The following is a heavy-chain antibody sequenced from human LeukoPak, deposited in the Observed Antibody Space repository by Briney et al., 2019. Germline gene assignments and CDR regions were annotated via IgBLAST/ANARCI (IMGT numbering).Heavy chain of an antibody. V-gene: IGHV4-59*01. Sequence: SETLSLTCTVSGGSISSYYWSWIRQPPGEGLEWIGYIYYSGSTNYNPSLKSRVTISVDTSKNQFSLKLSSVTAADTAVYYCARAGPYCSGGSCSIDYWGQGTLVTVSS. CDR1: GGSISSYY. CDR3: ARAGPYCSGGSCSIDY. J-gene: IGHJ4*02. D-gene: IGHD2-15*01. CDR2: IYYSGST.